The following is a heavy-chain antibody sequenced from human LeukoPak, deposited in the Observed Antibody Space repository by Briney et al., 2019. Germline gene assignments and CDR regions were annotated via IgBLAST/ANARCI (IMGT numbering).Heavy chain of an antibody. V-gene: IGHV4-28*01. CDR1: GYSITSSSW. J-gene: IGHJ4*02. CDR3: ARNGDYSLDS. CDR2: IYHSGTT. Sequence: SDTLSLTCAVSGYSITSSSWWGWIRQPPGKGLEWIGYIYHSGTTYYNPSLQSRVTMSVDTSKNQFSLKLSSVTAVDTAVYYCARNGDYSLDSWGQGTLVTVSS. D-gene: IGHD4-11*01.